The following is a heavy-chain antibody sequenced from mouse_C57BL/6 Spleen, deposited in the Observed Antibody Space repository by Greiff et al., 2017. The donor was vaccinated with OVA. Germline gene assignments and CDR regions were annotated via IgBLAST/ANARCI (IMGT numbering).Heavy chain of an antibody. V-gene: IGHV1-82*01. J-gene: IGHJ4*01. CDR2: IYPGDGDT. CDR1: GYAFSSSW. D-gene: IGHD2-4*01. CDR3: ARGGEYDYDEAMDY. Sequence: VQRVESGPELVKPGASVKISCKASGYAFSSSWMNWVKQRPGKGLEWIGRIYPGDGDTNYNGKFKGKATLTADKSSSTAYMQLSSLTSEDSAVYFCARGGEYDYDEAMDYWGQGTSVTVSS.